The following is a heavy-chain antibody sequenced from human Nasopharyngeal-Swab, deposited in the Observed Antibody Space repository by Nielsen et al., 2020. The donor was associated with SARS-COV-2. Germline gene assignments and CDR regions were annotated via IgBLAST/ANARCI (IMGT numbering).Heavy chain of an antibody. Sequence: SETLSLTYTVSGGSISNYYWSWIRQPPGKGLEWIGQIFYSGSTNYNPSIKTRVTISVDTSKNEFSLKLNSVTAADTAVYYCARFSGSYSLNWFDPWGQGILVIVSS. J-gene: IGHJ5*02. D-gene: IGHD3-10*01. CDR3: ARFSGSYSLNWFDP. CDR2: IFYSGST. CDR1: GGSISNYY. V-gene: IGHV4-59*01.